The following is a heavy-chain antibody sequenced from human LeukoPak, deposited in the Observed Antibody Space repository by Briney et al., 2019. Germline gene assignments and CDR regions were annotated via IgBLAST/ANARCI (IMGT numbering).Heavy chain of an antibody. V-gene: IGHV3-74*01. CDR3: ARATAMEGYFDY. CDR2: INSDGSST. Sequence: GGSLRLSCAASGFTFSSSGMSWVRQAPGKGLVWVSRINSDGSSTSYADSVKGRFTISRDNAKNTLYLQMNSLRAEDTAVYYCARATAMEGYFDYWGQGTLVTVSS. J-gene: IGHJ4*02. D-gene: IGHD5-18*01. CDR1: GFTFSSSG.